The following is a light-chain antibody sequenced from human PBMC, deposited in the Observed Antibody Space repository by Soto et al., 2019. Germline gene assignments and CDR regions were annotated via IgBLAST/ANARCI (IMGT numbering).Light chain of an antibody. Sequence: DIQMTQSPSSLSASVGDRVTITCRPSQSISSYLNWYQQKPGKAPKLLIYAASSLQSGVPSRFSGSGSGTDFTLTISSLQPEDFATYYCQQLNAYPLTFGGGTKVDIK. CDR1: QSISSY. CDR2: AAS. V-gene: IGKV1-39*01. J-gene: IGKJ4*01. CDR3: QQLNAYPLT.